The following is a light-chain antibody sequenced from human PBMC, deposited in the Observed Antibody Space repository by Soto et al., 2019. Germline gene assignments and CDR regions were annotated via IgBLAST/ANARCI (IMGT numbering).Light chain of an antibody. CDR3: QQYGSSPT. CDR2: DVS. J-gene: IGKJ1*01. CDR1: QSVSSNY. Sequence: DIVLTQSPGTLSLSPGERATLSCRSSQSVSSNYLAWYQQKPAQAPRLVIYDVSGRATGIPDRFSGSGSGTAFPLTISRLEPEASAVYYCQQYGSSPTFGQGTKVDIK. V-gene: IGKV3-20*01.